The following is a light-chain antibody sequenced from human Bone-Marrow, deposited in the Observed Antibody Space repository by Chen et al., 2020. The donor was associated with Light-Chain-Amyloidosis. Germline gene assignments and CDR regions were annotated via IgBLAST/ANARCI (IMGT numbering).Light chain of an antibody. J-gene: IGLJ3*02. CDR2: DDS. CDR1: NIGSTS. CDR3: QVWDRSRDRPV. V-gene: IGLV3-21*02. Sequence: SYVLTQPSSVSVAPGQTATIACGGNNIGSTSVHWYQQTPGQAPLLVVYDDSDRPSGIPERLSGSNAGNTATLTSSRVEAGDEADDYGQVWDRSRDRPVFGGGTKLTVL.